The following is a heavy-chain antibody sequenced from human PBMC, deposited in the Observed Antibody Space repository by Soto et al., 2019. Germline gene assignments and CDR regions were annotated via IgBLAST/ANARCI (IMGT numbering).Heavy chain of an antibody. V-gene: IGHV1-69*01. CDR1: GGTFSSYA. CDR2: IIPIFGTA. Sequence: QVQLVQSGAEVKKPGSSVQVSCKASGGTFSSYAISWVRQAPGQGLEWMGGIIPIFGTANYAQKFQGRVTITADESTSTAYMELSSLRSEDTAVYYCARDEGDCSSTSCYEYYYYYGMDVWGQGTTVTVSS. CDR3: ARDEGDCSSTSCYEYYYYYGMDV. J-gene: IGHJ6*02. D-gene: IGHD2-2*01.